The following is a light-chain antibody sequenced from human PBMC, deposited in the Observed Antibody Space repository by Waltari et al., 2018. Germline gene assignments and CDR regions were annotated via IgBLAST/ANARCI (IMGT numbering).Light chain of an antibody. CDR2: AAS. CDR3: EQYNNWPPMT. V-gene: IGKV3-15*01. CDR1: QSVSSN. J-gene: IGKJ5*01. Sequence: IVMTQSPATLSVSPGERATLSCRAIQSVSSNLAWYQQKPGQAPRPLIYAASTRATGIPARFSGSGSGTESTLTISILQSEDLALYYCEQYNNWPPMTFGQGTRLEIK.